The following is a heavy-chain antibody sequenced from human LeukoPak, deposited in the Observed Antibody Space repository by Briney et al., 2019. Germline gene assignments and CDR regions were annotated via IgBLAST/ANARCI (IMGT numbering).Heavy chain of an antibody. Sequence: ASVKVSCKVSGYTLTELSMHWVRQAPGKGLEWRGGFDPEDGETIYAQKFQGRVTMTEDTSTDTAYMELSSLRSEDTAVYYCATFNYDILTGYYPGYFDYWGQGTLVTVSS. CDR2: FDPEDGET. CDR1: GYTLTELS. V-gene: IGHV1-24*01. J-gene: IGHJ4*02. CDR3: ATFNYDILTGYYPGYFDY. D-gene: IGHD3-9*01.